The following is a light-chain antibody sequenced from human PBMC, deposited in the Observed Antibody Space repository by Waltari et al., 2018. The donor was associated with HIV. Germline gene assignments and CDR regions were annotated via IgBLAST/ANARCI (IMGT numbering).Light chain of an antibody. V-gene: IGLV3-21*04. CDR3: QVWDNNSEHPGVV. Sequence: SYVLTQPPSVSVAPGKTARLTCGGNNIESISVNWYQQKPGQAPVLVIYYDSDRPSGIPERFSGSNSGNTATLTISRVEAGDEADYYCQVWDNNSEHPGVVFGGGTKLTVL. CDR2: YDS. CDR1: NIESIS. J-gene: IGLJ2*01.